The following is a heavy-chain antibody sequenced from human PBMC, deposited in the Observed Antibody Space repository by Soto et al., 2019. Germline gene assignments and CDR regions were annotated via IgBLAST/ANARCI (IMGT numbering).Heavy chain of an antibody. Sequence: GSVKVSCKASGYTFTSYYMHWVRQAPGQGLDWMGIINPSGGSTSYAQKFQGRVTMTRDTSTSTVYMELSSLRSEDTAVYYCATEPLSTMVTTYYYYGMDVWGQGTTVTVSS. D-gene: IGHD5-18*01. V-gene: IGHV1-46*01. J-gene: IGHJ6*02. CDR2: INPSGGST. CDR3: ATEPLSTMVTTYYYYGMDV. CDR1: GYTFTSYY.